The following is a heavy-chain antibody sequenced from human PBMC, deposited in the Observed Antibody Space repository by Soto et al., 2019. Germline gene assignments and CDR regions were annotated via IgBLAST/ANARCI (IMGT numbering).Heavy chain of an antibody. CDR3: AKDRSEYFDWLPDLVLSYYGIDV. Sequence: GGSLRLSCAASGFTFSSYAMSWVRQAPGKGLEWVSAISGSGGSTYYADSVKGRFTISRDNSKNTLYLQMNSLRAEDTAVYYCAKDRSEYFDWLPDLVLSYYGIDVWGQGTTVTVSS. V-gene: IGHV3-23*01. J-gene: IGHJ6*02. CDR1: GFTFSSYA. D-gene: IGHD3-9*01. CDR2: ISGSGGST.